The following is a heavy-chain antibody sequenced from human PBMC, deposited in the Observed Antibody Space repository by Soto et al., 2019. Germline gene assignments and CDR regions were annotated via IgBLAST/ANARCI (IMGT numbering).Heavy chain of an antibody. V-gene: IGHV3-30-3*01. Sequence: HGGSLGISCAASGFTVSSSAMHGVRQAPGKGLEWVAVISYDGSNKYYADSVKGRFTISRDNSKNTLYLQMNSLRAEDTAVYYCARDGIVVVPAARRYYYGMDVWGQGTTVTVSS. CDR1: GFTVSSSA. CDR3: ARDGIVVVPAARRYYYGMDV. CDR2: ISYDGSNK. D-gene: IGHD2-2*01. J-gene: IGHJ6*02.